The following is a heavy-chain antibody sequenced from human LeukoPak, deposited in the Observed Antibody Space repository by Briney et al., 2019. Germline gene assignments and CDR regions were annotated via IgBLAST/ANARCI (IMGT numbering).Heavy chain of an antibody. V-gene: IGHV1-46*01. CDR3: ARPAYCDGTNCGYWLDP. D-gene: IGHD2-21*01. Sequence: GASVKVSCKTYGSTFTWFLIHWVRQAPGQGLEWVGTINPRGDITSYAQRFQGRVTLTEDTSTSTFYMESSSLTSDETAVYFCARPAYCDGTNCGYWLDPWGPGTLVTVSS. CDR2: INPRGDIT. CDR1: GSTFTWFL. J-gene: IGHJ5*02.